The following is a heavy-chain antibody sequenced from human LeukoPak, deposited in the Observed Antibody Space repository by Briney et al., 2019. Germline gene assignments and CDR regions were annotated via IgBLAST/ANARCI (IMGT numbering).Heavy chain of an antibody. Sequence: GGSLRLSCAASGFTFSSYSMNWVRQAPGKGLEWGSSISSSSRYIYYADSVKGRFTISRDNSKNTLYLQMNSLRAEDTAVYYCATDPPYYYDSSGYSGYWGQGTLVTVSS. V-gene: IGHV3-21*04. D-gene: IGHD3-22*01. CDR3: ATDPPYYYDSSGYSGY. CDR1: GFTFSSYS. J-gene: IGHJ4*02. CDR2: ISSSSRYI.